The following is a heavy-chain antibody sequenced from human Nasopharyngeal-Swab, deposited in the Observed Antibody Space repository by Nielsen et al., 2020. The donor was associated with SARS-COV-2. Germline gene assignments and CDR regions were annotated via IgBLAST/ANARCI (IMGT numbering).Heavy chain of an antibody. V-gene: IGHV1-58*01. CDR1: GFTFTSSA. CDR2: IVVGSGNT. Sequence: SVKVSCKASGFTFTSSAVQWVRQARGQRPEWIGWIVVGSGNTNYAQKFQERVTITRDMSTSTAYMELSSLRSEDTAVYYCAAGWISRRFDYYFDYWGQGTLVTVSS. J-gene: IGHJ4*02. D-gene: IGHD5-12*01. CDR3: AAGWISRRFDYYFDY.